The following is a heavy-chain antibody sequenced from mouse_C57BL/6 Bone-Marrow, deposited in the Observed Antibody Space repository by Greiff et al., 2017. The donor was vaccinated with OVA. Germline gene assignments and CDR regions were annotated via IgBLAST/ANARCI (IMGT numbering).Heavy chain of an antibody. CDR2: IHPNSGST. CDR1: GYTFTSYW. Sequence: VQLQQSGAELVKPGASVKLSCTASGYTFTSYWMHWVKQRPGQGLEWIGMIHPNSGSTNYNEKFKSKATLTVDKSSSTAYMQLSSLTSEDSAVYYCARIPDWYFDVWGTGTTVTVSS. V-gene: IGHV1-64*01. J-gene: IGHJ1*03. CDR3: ARIPDWYFDV.